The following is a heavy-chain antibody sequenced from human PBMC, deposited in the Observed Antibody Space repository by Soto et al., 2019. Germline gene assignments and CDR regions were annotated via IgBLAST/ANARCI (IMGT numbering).Heavy chain of an antibody. J-gene: IGHJ5*02. Sequence: SETLSLTCTVSGGSISSYYWSWIRQPPGKGLEWIGYIYYSGSTNYNPSLKSRVTISVDTSKNQFSLKLSSVTAADTAVYYCARHTRYCSGGSCYSDWWFDPWGQGTLVTVSS. CDR3: ARHTRYCSGGSCYSDWWFDP. CDR2: IYYSGST. CDR1: GGSISSYY. D-gene: IGHD2-15*01. V-gene: IGHV4-59*08.